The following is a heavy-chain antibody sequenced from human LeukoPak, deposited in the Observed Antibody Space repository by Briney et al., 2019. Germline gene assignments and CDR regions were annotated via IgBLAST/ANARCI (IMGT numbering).Heavy chain of an antibody. CDR1: KFNFA. J-gene: IGHJ4*02. Sequence: GGSLRLSCAASKFNFAMSWARQTADKRLEWVSAISGSGDATFYTDSVKCRFTISRDNSKNTLYLQMNNLRVEDTAVYYCAKGHFASSSFFDYWGQGTLVTVSS. V-gene: IGHV3-23*01. CDR3: AKGHFASSSFFDY. CDR2: ISGSGDAT. D-gene: IGHD6-6*01.